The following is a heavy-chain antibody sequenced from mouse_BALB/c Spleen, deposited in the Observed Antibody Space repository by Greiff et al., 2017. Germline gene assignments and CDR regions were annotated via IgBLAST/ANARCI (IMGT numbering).Heavy chain of an antibody. D-gene: IGHD4-1*01. V-gene: IGHV2-9*02. J-gene: IGHJ4*01. CDR3: ATLTGTDAMDY. CDR1: GFSLSRYS. CDR2: IWAGGST. Sequence: VQLQESGPGLVAPSQSLSITCTVSGFSLSRYSVHWVRQPPGKGLEWLGVIWAGGSTNYNSALMSRLSISKDNSKSQVFLKMTSLQTDDTAMYYCATLTGTDAMDYWGQGTSVTVSS.